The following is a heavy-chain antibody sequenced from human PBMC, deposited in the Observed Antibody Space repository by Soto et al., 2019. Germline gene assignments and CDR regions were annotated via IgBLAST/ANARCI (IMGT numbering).Heavy chain of an antibody. J-gene: IGHJ4*02. CDR2: ISPSAGTT. V-gene: IGHV3-23*01. Sequence: GGSLRLSCAASGFTFSSYAMTWVRQAPGQGLEWVSSISPSAGTTYYADSVKGRFTISRDNSKNTLFVQMSNLRADDTAVYYCTRTGKAADTTSWHLYFDNWGQGXLVTVSS. CDR1: GFTFSSYA. D-gene: IGHD6-13*01. CDR3: TRTGKAADTTSWHLYFDN.